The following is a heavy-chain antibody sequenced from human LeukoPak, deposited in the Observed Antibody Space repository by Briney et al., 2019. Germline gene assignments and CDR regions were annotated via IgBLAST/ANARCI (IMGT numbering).Heavy chain of an antibody. CDR2: ISYDGSNK. V-gene: IGHV3-30*18. J-gene: IGHJ6*02. CDR3: AKSKTRYRREYYDYGMDV. Sequence: GGSLRLSCAASGFTFSSYGMHWVRQAPGKGLEWVAVISYDGSNKYYADSVKGRFTISRDNSKNTLYLQMNSLRAEDTAVYYCAKSKTRYRREYYDYGMDVWGQGATVTVSS. CDR1: GFTFSSYG. D-gene: IGHD5-18*01.